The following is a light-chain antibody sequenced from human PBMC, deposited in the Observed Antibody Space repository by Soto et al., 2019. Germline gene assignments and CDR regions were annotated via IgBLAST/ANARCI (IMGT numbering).Light chain of an antibody. V-gene: IGKV1-9*01. CDR2: EES. CDR1: QAFPNN. Sequence: DIHLTQSPSFLSASVGDRVTITCRPSQAFPNNMAWYQQKPGKPPKLLIYEESTLHSGVTSRFSRSKSGTQFTLTIDSLQPEDFATYYCQQVKTYPRTFGGGTKVEIK. J-gene: IGKJ4*01. CDR3: QQVKTYPRT.